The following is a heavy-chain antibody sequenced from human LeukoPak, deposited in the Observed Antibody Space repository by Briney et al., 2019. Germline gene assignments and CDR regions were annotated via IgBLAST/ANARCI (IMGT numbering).Heavy chain of an antibody. CDR2: ISYDRSNK. CDR3: AKAWRWLQLNY. Sequence: GGSLRLSCGASGCIFRSYCMHWVRQAPSKGLESVAVISYDRSNKYYADSVKGRLTISRDNSMNTLYLQMNSLRDEDTAVYYCAKAWRWLQLNYWGQGTLVTVSS. J-gene: IGHJ4*02. V-gene: IGHV3-30*18. CDR1: GCIFRSYC. D-gene: IGHD5-24*01.